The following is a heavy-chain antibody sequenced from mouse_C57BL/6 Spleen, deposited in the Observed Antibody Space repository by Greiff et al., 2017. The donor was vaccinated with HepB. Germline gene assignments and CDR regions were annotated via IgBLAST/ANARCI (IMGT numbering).Heavy chain of an antibody. Sequence: EVQLQQSGPELVKPGASVKISCKASGYTFTDYYMNWVKQSHGKSLEWIGDINPNNGGTSYNQKFKGKATLTVDKSSSTAYMELRSLTSEDSAVYYCARTGLGVTTNFDYWGQGTTLTVSS. CDR3: ARTGLGVTTNFDY. CDR1: GYTFTDYY. D-gene: IGHD2-2*01. V-gene: IGHV1-26*01. CDR2: INPNNGGT. J-gene: IGHJ2*01.